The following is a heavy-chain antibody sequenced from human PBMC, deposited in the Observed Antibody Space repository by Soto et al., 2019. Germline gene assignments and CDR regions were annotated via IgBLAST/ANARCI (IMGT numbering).Heavy chain of an antibody. V-gene: IGHV1-69*13. D-gene: IGHD5-18*01. CDR2: IIPIFGTA. J-gene: IGHJ6*01. CDR3: ARDPDTAMADYYGMDV. CDR1: GGTFSSYA. Sequence: GASVKVSCKASGGTFSSYAISWVRQAPGQGLEWMGGIIPIFGTANYAQKFQGRVTITADESTSTAYMELSSLRSEDTAVYYCARDPDTAMADYYGMDVWGQGTTVIVSS.